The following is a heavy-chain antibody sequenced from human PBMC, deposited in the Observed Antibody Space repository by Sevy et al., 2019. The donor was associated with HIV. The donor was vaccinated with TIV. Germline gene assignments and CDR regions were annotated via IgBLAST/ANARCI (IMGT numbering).Heavy chain of an antibody. Sequence: GGSLRLSCAASGFTFSTYAMTWVRQTPGKGLEWVSSITSSDNNIYYADSVEGRFTISRDNSENTLYLQMSSLRAEDTAIYYCATNYYYTSGYYILDYWGQGTLVTVSS. V-gene: IGHV3-23*01. CDR2: ITSSDNNI. CDR1: GFTFSTYA. CDR3: ATNYYYTSGYYILDY. D-gene: IGHD3-22*01. J-gene: IGHJ4*02.